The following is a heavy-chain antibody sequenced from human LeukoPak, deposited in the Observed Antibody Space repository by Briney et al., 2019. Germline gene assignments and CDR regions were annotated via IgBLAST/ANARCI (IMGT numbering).Heavy chain of an antibody. D-gene: IGHD2-21*01. Sequence: PGGSVRLSCAVCGLTFQTYGMRGVRQAPGKGLDWVSAISGNGDYTYYADSVRGRFTISRDNSRTTLFLQMNTLSAEDTPLYYCAKLLQDGGEYYYIDVWGKGTTVTVSS. V-gene: IGHV3-23*01. CDR2: ISGNGDYT. J-gene: IGHJ6*03. CDR3: AKLLQDGGEYYYIDV. CDR1: GLTFQTYG.